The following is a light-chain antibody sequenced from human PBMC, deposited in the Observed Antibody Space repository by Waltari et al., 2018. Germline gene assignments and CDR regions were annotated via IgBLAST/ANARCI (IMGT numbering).Light chain of an antibody. V-gene: IGLV2-23*02. CDR3: SSYAGSSKGV. Sequence: QSALTQPASVSGSPGQSITISCTGTSSDVGNYKRVSWYQQHPGKAPKLMLYAVSKRPSGVSDRFSGSKSGDMASLTISGLQPEDEAAYFCSSYAGSSKGVFGGGTKVTVL. J-gene: IGLJ2*01. CDR1: SSDVGNYKR. CDR2: AVS.